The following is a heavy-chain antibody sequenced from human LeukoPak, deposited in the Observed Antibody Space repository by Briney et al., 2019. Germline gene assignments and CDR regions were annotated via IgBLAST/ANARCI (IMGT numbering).Heavy chain of an antibody. J-gene: IGHJ1*01. CDR3: ARVPYSGSLRRAEYFQH. Sequence: SQTLSLTCAVYGASFSGSYCSWISHPPRNGLQWIGEINHSGSTNYNPSLKSRVTISVDASKNQFSLKLSSVIAADTAVYYCARVPYSGSLRRAEYFQHWGQGTLVTVSS. CDR1: GASFSGSY. D-gene: IGHD1-26*01. CDR2: INHSGST. V-gene: IGHV4-34*01.